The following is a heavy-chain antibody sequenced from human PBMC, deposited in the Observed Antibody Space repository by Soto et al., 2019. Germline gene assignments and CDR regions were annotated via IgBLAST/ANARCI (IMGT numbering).Heavy chain of an antibody. D-gene: IGHD1-26*01. Sequence: PSETLSLTCIVSGGSISRNYWSWVRQPPGRGLEWIGYVYYSGSTNYNPSLKSRVTISVDTSKNQFSLELSSVTAADTAVYYCARDVIVGATGYFDYWGQGTLVTVSS. V-gene: IGHV4-59*01. J-gene: IGHJ4*02. CDR3: ARDVIVGATGYFDY. CDR2: VYYSGST. CDR1: GGSISRNY.